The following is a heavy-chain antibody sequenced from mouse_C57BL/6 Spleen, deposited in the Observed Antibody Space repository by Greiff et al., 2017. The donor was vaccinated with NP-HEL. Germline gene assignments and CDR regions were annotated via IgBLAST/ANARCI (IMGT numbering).Heavy chain of an antibody. CDR2: IDPSDSYT. J-gene: IGHJ2*01. V-gene: IGHV1-69*01. CDR1: GYTFTSYW. Sequence: VQLQQPGAELVMPGASVKLSCKASGYTFTSYWMHWVKQRPGQGLEWIGEIDPSDSYTNYNQKFKGKSTLTVDKSSSTAYMQLSSLTSEDSAVYYCATVVARSYFDYWGQGTTLTVSS. CDR3: ATVVARSYFDY. D-gene: IGHD1-1*01.